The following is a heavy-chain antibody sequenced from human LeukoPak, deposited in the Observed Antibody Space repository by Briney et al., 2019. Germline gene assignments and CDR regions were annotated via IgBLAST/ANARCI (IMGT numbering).Heavy chain of an antibody. CDR3: ARDRIAVAGTMDY. V-gene: IGHV4-34*01. CDR2: INHSGST. D-gene: IGHD6-19*01. J-gene: IGHJ4*02. Sequence: PSETLSLTCAVYGGSFSGYYWSWLRQPPGKGVEGIGEINHSGSTNYNPSLKSRVTISVDTSKNQFSLKLSSVTAADTAVYYCARDRIAVAGTMDYWGQGTLVTVSS. CDR1: GGSFSGYY.